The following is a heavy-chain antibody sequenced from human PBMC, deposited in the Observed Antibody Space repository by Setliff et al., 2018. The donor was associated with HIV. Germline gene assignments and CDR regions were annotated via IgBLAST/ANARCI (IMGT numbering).Heavy chain of an antibody. CDR3: TRDGANWAPDY. D-gene: IGHD1-1*01. V-gene: IGHV4-4*09. CDR2: IYTSGST. J-gene: IGHJ4*02. Sequence: SETLSLTCTVSGGSISTYYWSWIRQPPGKGLEWIGYIYTSGSTNYNPSLKSRVTISLDRSKNQFSLNLNSVTAADTAVYYCTRDGANWAPDYWGQGTLVTVSS. CDR1: GGSISTYY.